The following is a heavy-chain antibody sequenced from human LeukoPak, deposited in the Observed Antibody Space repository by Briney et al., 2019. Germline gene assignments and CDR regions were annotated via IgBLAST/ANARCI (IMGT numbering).Heavy chain of an antibody. J-gene: IGHJ4*02. D-gene: IGHD5-12*01. CDR1: GYSFTSYW. CDR3: ARLWGRGYSGYDLDY. CDR2: LYPGDSDT. Sequence: GESLKISCKGSGYSFTSYWLGWVRQMPGEGLEWMGILYPGDSDTRYSPSFQGQVTLSADKSLSPAYRQWGSLMASDTAIYYCARLWGRGYSGYDLDYWGQGTLVTVSS. V-gene: IGHV5-51*01.